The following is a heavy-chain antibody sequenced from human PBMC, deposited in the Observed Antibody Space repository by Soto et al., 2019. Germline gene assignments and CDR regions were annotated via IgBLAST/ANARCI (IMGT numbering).Heavy chain of an antibody. Sequence: GASVKVSCKASGYTFTSYYMHWVRQAPGQGLEWMGRIIPILGIANYAQKFQGRVTITADKSTSTAYMELSSLRSEDTAVYYCARVANSGWYGGAFDIWGQGTMVTVSS. D-gene: IGHD6-19*01. V-gene: IGHV1-69*04. CDR3: ARVANSGWYGGAFDI. CDR2: IIPILGIA. CDR1: GYTFTSYY. J-gene: IGHJ3*02.